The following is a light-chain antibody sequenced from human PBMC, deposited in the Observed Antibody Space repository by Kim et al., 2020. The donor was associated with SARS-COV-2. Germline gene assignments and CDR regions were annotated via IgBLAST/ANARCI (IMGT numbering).Light chain of an antibody. CDR2: HAS. Sequence: SASVGARVTFACRARQSINNYLTWYQQKPGKAPKSLMYHASSLQSGVPSMFSGSGSGTDFTLTIRSLQPEDFATYYCQQAYPTPYTFGQGTKLEIK. V-gene: IGKV1-39*01. CDR3: QQAYPTPYT. J-gene: IGKJ2*01. CDR1: QSINNY.